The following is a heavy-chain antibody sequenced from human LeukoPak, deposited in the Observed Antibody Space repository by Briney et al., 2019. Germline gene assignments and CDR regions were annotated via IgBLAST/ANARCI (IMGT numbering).Heavy chain of an antibody. D-gene: IGHD5-24*01. CDR1: GGSISSSSYY. V-gene: IGHV4-39*07. CDR2: IYYSGST. Sequence: SQTLSLTCTVSGGSISSSSYYWGWIRQPPGKGLEWIGSIYYSGSTYYNPSLKSRVTISVDTSKNQFSLKLSSVTAADTAVYYCARGRDGYNYYDYWGQGTLVTVSS. CDR3: ARGRDGYNYYDY. J-gene: IGHJ4*02.